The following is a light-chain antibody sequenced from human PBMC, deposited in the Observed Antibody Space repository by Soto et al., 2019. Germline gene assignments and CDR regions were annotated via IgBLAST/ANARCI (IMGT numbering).Light chain of an antibody. CDR1: ESVTSS. CDR2: AAS. Sequence: EIVMTQSPATLSVSPGDRATLSCRASESVTSSLAWYQQKPGQPPRLLIYAASTRATDVPARFSGGGSETEFTLTISSLQSEDFAVYFCLQYNIWPLWTFGQGTKVEIK. V-gene: IGKV3-15*01. CDR3: LQYNIWPLWT. J-gene: IGKJ1*01.